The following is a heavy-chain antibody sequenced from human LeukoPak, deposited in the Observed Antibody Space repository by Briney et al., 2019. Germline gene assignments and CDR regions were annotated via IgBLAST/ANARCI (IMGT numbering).Heavy chain of an antibody. D-gene: IGHD6-13*01. CDR1: GFTFDDYG. CDR2: NWNGGST. V-gene: IGHV3-20*04. CDR3: ARVSGSSSLGYYFDY. J-gene: IGHJ4*02. Sequence: PGGSLRLSCAASGFTFDDYGMSWVRQAPGKGLEWVSGNWNGGSTGYADSVKGRFTISRDNAKNSLYLQVNSLRAEDTALYYCARVSGSSSLGYYFDYWGQGTLVTVSS.